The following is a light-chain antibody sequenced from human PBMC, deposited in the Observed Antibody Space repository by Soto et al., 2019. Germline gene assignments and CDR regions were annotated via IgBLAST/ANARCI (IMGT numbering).Light chain of an antibody. CDR3: QQYGSSLFT. J-gene: IGKJ3*01. V-gene: IGKV3-20*01. Sequence: DIVLTQSPGTLSLSPGERATLSCRASQSVSSTSLAWYQQKPGQAPRLLIYGTSTSATGIPDRFSGSGSGTDFTLTISRLEPEDFAVYYCQQYGSSLFTFGPGTKVDIK. CDR2: GTS. CDR1: QSVSSTS.